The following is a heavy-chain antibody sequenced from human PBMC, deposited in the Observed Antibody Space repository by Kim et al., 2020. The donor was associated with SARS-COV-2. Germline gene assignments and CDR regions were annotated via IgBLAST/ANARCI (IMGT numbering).Heavy chain of an antibody. CDR1: GFTFSRYA. CDR3: VRDWGFDY. D-gene: IGHD3-16*01. V-gene: IGHV3-30-3*01. CDR2: ISYDGSNK. Sequence: GGSLRLSCAASGFTFSRYAMHWVRQAPGKGLEWVAVISYDGSNKYYIDSVKGRFTISRDNSKNALFLQMDSLGAEDTAVYFCVRDWGFDYWGQGTLVTVSS. J-gene: IGHJ4*02.